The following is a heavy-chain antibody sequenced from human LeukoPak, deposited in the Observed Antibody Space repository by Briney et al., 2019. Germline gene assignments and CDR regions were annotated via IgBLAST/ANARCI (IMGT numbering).Heavy chain of an antibody. D-gene: IGHD6-13*01. CDR3: ARITWGIAAAGKIDY. CDR2: IYHSGST. CDR1: GYSISSGYY. J-gene: IGHJ4*02. Sequence: SETLSLTCTVSGYSISSGYYWGWIRQPPGKGLEWIGSIYHSGSTYYNPSLKSRVTISVDTSKNQFSLKLSSVTAADTAVYYCARITWGIAAAGKIDYWGQGTLVTVSS. V-gene: IGHV4-38-2*02.